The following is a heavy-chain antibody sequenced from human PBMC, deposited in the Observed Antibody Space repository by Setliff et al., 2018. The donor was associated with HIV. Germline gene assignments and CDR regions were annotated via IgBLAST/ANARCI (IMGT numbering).Heavy chain of an antibody. CDR3: ARQLSSSFDY. D-gene: IGHD1-1*01. Sequence: ASVKVSCKSSGYTFTDYFMHWVRQAPGQGLEWMGWFSPDNGNTRISQRFRGGVTMTRDRSINTAYMEFSGLTSDDTAIYYCARQLSSSFDYWGQGTLVTVSS. J-gene: IGHJ4*02. CDR2: FSPDNGNT. V-gene: IGHV1-2*02. CDR1: GYTFTDYF.